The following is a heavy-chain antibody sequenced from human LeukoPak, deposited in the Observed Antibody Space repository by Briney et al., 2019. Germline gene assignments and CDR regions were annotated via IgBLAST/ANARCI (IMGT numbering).Heavy chain of an antibody. CDR2: ISDSGGST. CDR1: GFTFSSYS. J-gene: IGHJ6*03. D-gene: IGHD3-22*01. V-gene: IGHV3-23*01. Sequence: GGSLTLSCAASGFTFSSYSMNWVRQAPGKGLEWVSAISDSGGSTNYADSVKGRVTISRDNSKNTLYLQMNSLRAEDTAIYYCAKDYRDSSGAYYYMDVWGKVTTVTVSS. CDR3: AKDYRDSSGAYYYMDV.